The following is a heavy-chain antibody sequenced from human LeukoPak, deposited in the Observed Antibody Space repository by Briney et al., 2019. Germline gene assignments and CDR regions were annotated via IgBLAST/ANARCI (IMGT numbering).Heavy chain of an antibody. CDR3: ARDLLGISGSYTDY. CDR2: ISSSSSYI. J-gene: IGHJ4*02. Sequence: PGGSLRLSCAASGFTFSSYSMNWVRQAPGKGLEWVSSISSSSSYIYYADSVKGRFPISRDNAKNSLYLQMNSLRAEDTAVYYCARDLLGISGSYTDYWGQGTLVTVSS. CDR1: GFTFSSYS. D-gene: IGHD1-26*01. V-gene: IGHV3-21*01.